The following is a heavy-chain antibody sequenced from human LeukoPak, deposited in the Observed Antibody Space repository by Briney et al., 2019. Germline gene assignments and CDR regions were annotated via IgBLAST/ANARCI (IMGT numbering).Heavy chain of an antibody. Sequence: ASVKVSCKASGGTFSSYAISWVRQAPGQGLEWMGGIIPIFGTANYAQKFQGRVTITTDESTSTAYMELSSLRSEATAMYYCARGNGAVARNYYYYYYMDVWGKGTTVTVSS. D-gene: IGHD6-19*01. CDR1: GGTFSSYA. CDR3: ARGNGAVARNYYYYYYMDV. V-gene: IGHV1-69*05. J-gene: IGHJ6*03. CDR2: IIPIFGTA.